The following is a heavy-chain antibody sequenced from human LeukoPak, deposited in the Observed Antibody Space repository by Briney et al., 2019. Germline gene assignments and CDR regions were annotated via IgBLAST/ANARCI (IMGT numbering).Heavy chain of an antibody. Sequence: PGGSLRLSCAASGFTFSSYEMNWVRQPPGKGLEWVAVMSNDAHNKNYAESAKGRFTISRDNSKNTLYLQMNSLRAEDTAVYYCARGEYNWNDLHLWGQGTLVTVSS. CDR3: ARGEYNWNDLHL. V-gene: IGHV3-30*03. J-gene: IGHJ5*02. D-gene: IGHD1-20*01. CDR2: MSNDAHNK. CDR1: GFTFSSYE.